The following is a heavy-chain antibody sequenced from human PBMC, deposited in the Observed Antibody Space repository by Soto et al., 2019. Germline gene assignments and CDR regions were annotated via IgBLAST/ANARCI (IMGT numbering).Heavy chain of an antibody. CDR1: GGSSSGSSCY. CDR3: GRTYESSGSCYDY. CDR2: IYYSGST. D-gene: IGHD3-22*01. Sequence: SETLSLTCTVSGGSSSGSSCYWVWNRQPPGKGLEWIGSIYYSGSTYYNPSLKSPVTISVDTSKNQFSLKLSSVSGAGTVVFYCGRTYESSGSCYDYWGQGTLVTVSS. J-gene: IGHJ4*02. V-gene: IGHV4-39*01.